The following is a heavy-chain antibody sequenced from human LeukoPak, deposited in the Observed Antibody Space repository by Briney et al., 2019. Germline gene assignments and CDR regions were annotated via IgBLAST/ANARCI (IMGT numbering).Heavy chain of an antibody. Sequence: GESLKISCKASGYSFTSNWIGWVRQMPGKGLEWMGIIYPADSDTRYGPSFEGQVTISADTSISTAYLQWRSLKASDTAMYYCVRWGPRGLIVTPPGPWGPGTLVTVSS. J-gene: IGHJ5*02. CDR2: IYPADSDT. D-gene: IGHD3-10*01. CDR3: VRWGPRGLIVTPPGP. V-gene: IGHV5-51*01. CDR1: GYSFTSNW.